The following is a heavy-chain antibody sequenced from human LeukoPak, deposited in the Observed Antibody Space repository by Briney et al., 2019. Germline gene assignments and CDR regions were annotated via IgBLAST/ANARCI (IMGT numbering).Heavy chain of an antibody. CDR3: ARSRGCSSTSCQGGWFDP. V-gene: IGHV3-30*04. D-gene: IGHD2-2*01. CDR2: ISYDGSNK. Sequence: GGSLRLSCAASGFTFSSYAMHWVRQAPGKGLEWVAVISYDGSNKYYADSVKGRFTISRDNAKNSLYLQMNSLRAEDTAVYYCARSRGCSSTSCQGGWFDPWGQGTLVTVSS. CDR1: GFTFSSYA. J-gene: IGHJ5*02.